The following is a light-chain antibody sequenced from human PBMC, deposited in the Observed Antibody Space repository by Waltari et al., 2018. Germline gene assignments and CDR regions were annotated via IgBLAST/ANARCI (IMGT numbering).Light chain of an antibody. Sequence: QSALTQPASVSGSPGQSITISCTGTTNDVGGYDLVSWYQQHPGKVPKLMICEVGKRPGGGLGVYFRFSGSKSGNTASLTISGLQTEDEADYYCSSYAGSSTFVVFGGGTKLTVL. CDR3: SSYAGSSTFVV. J-gene: IGLJ2*01. V-gene: IGLV2-23*02. CDR1: TNDVGGYDL. CDR2: EVG.